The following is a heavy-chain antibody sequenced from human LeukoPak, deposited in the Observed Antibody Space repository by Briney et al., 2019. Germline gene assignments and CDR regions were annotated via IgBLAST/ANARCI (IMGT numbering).Heavy chain of an antibody. CDR3: ARHTSGSSLDY. J-gene: IGHJ4*02. D-gene: IGHD6-6*01. Sequence: SETLSLTCSVSGGSISSSSSYWGWIRRPPGKGLEWIATIHYSGSTNYNPSLRSRVTISVDTSKNQFSLKLSSVTAADTAVYYCARHTSGSSLDYWGQGTLVTVSS. CDR1: GGSISSSSSY. V-gene: IGHV4-39*01. CDR2: IHYSGST.